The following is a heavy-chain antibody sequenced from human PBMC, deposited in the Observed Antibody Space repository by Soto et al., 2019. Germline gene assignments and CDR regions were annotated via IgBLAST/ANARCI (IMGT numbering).Heavy chain of an antibody. J-gene: IGHJ4*01. D-gene: IGHD2-21*01. CDR1: GYTFTEND. CDR2: MNPNSGNT. CDR3: GCSPLDYYSAVYFDI. V-gene: IGHV1-8*01. Sequence: QVQLVQSGAEVKRPGASLKVSCKASGYTFTENDINWVRPATGQGPEWMGLMNPNSGNTGDAQKCQCQVTRSCYHSVTTAYRELSSLGSEDTAVWFCGCSPLDYYSAVYFDISGHGTLVTVSA.